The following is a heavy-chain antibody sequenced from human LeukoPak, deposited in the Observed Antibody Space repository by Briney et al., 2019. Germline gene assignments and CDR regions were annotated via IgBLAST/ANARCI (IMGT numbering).Heavy chain of an antibody. CDR3: ARDTRYFDY. Sequence: PGGSLRLSCAASGFTFNNYWMTWVRQAPGKRLEWVGNINLDGSDKYYGDSVKGRFTISRDNAKNSLYLQMNSLRAEDTAVYYCARDTRYFDYWGQGNMVTVSS. V-gene: IGHV3-7*01. J-gene: IGHJ4*02. CDR2: INLDGSDK. CDR1: GFTFNNYW.